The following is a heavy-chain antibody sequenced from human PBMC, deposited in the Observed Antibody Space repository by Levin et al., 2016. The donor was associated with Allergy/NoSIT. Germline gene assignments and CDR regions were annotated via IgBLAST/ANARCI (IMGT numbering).Heavy chain of an antibody. CDR3: ARIFGCYLPKERDDAFDF. Sequence: RQAPGKALEWLARIDWDDDKFFSKSLKTRLTISKDTSKNQVVLTMTNMDPVDTATYYCARIFGCYLPKERDDAFDFWGQGTMVTVSS. D-gene: IGHD2-15*01. J-gene: IGHJ3*01. V-gene: IGHV2-70*04. CDR2: IDWDDDK.